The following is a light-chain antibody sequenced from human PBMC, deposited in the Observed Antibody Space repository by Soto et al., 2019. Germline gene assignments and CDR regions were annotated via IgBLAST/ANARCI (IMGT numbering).Light chain of an antibody. V-gene: IGKV1-9*01. CDR1: QGISSY. J-gene: IGKJ4*01. Sequence: IQFTQSPSSLSASVGQRATITCRSSQGISSYLAWYQQKPGKAPKLLIYAASTLQSGVPSRFSGSGSGTDFTLTISSLQTEDFATYSCQQLNSYPLTFGRGTKVDIK. CDR3: QQLNSYPLT. CDR2: AAS.